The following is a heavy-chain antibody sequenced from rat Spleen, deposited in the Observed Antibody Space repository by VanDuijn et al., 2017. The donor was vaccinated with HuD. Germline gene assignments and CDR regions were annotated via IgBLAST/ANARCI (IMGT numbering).Heavy chain of an antibody. D-gene: IGHD1-11*01. V-gene: IGHV5-20*01. CDR3: TTDKYGGYIAGFAY. CDR2: ISYDGGNT. Sequence: EVQLVESGGDLAQPGRSMKLSCAASGFTFSTYGMAWVRQAPKKGLEWVAYISYDGGNTYYRDSVKGRFTVSRDNTKSTLYLQMDSLRSEDTATYYCTTDKYGGYIAGFAYWGQGTLVTVSS. J-gene: IGHJ3*01. CDR1: GFTFSTYG.